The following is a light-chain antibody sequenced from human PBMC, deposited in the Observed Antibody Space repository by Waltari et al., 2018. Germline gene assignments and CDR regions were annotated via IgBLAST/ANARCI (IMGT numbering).Light chain of an antibody. J-gene: IGKJ5*01. CDR2: DES. CDR3: QQYSTSPIT. Sequence: EIVLTQSPGTLSLSPGERATLSCRASQSVRSSSLAWYQQKPGQAPRRLIYDESSMVTAFPDMFSASGSGTDFTLTVSRLEPEDSAVYYCQQYSTSPITFGQGTRLEIK. CDR1: QSVRSSS. V-gene: IGKV3-20*01.